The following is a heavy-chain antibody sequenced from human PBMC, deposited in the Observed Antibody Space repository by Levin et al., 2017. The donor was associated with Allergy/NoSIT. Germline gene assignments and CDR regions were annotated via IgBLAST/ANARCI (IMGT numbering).Heavy chain of an antibody. D-gene: IGHD6-13*01. J-gene: IGHJ6*02. CDR1: GFTFSSSA. CDR2: ISGSGGST. CDR3: ARTIGHPGYISSHGGGYYYGMDV. V-gene: IGHV3-23*01. Sequence: LSLTCAASGFTFSSSAMSWVRQAPGKGLEWVSAISGSGGSTYYADSVKGRFTISRDNSKNTLYLQMNSLRAEDTAVYYCARTIGHPGYISSHGGGYYYGMDVWGQGTTVTVSS.